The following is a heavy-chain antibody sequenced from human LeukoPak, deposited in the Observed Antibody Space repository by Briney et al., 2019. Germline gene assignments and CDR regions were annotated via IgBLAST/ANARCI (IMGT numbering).Heavy chain of an antibody. D-gene: IGHD5-24*01. V-gene: IGHV3-23*01. J-gene: IGHJ4*02. CDR2: ISGSGGST. CDR3: AKGGTRWLPFDY. Sequence: GGSLRLSCAASGFTFSSYAMSWVCQAPGKGLEWVTAISGSGGSTYYADSVKGRFTISRDNSKNTLYLQMNSLRAEDTAVYYCAKGGTRWLPFDYWGQGTLVTVSS. CDR1: GFTFSSYA.